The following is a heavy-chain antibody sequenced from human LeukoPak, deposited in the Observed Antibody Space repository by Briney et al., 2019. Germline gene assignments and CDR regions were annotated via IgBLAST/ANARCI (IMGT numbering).Heavy chain of an antibody. CDR1: GGTFSSYA. V-gene: IGHV1-69*13. Sequence: ASVKVSCKASGGTFSSYAISWVRQAPGQGLEWMGGIIPIFGTANYAQKFQGRVTITADESTSTAYMELSSLRSEDTAVYYCARAGPDLAVTASWFDSWGQGTLVTVSS. D-gene: IGHD2-21*02. CDR3: ARAGPDLAVTASWFDS. CDR2: IIPIFGTA. J-gene: IGHJ5*01.